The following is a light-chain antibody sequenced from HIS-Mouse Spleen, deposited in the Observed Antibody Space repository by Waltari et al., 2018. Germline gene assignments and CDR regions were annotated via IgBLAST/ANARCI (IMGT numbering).Light chain of an antibody. CDR2: RNN. Sequence: QSVLTQPPSASGTPGQRVTISCSGSSSNIGRNYVYWYQQPPGTAPKLLIDRNNQRPSGVPDRFSGSKSGTSASLAISGLRSEDEADYYCAAWDDSLSGPVFGGGTKLTVL. V-gene: IGLV1-47*01. CDR3: AAWDDSLSGPV. CDR1: SSNIGRNY. J-gene: IGLJ3*02.